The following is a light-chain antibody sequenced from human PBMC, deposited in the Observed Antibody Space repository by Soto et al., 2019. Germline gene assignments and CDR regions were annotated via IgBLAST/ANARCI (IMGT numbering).Light chain of an antibody. CDR1: TGAVTSGNY. CDR2: TTN. CDR3: LLYYGGAQLV. J-gene: IGLJ3*02. Sequence: QTVVTQEPSLTVSPGGTVTLTCASSTGAVTSGNYPSWFQQRPGQAPRTLIYTTNSKHSWTPARFSGSVLGDKAALTLSGVQPEDEGDYYCLLYYGGAQLVFGGGTKVTVL. V-gene: IGLV7-43*01.